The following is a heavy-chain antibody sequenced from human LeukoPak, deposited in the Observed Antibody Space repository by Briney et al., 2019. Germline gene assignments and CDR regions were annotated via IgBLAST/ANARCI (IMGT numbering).Heavy chain of an antibody. J-gene: IGHJ4*02. CDR2: INWNGGSI. CDR3: ARGGRITIFGVGTFDY. Sequence: GGSLRLSCAASGFSFDDYGMSWVRQAPGKGLEWVSGINWNGGSIRYADSVKGRFTISRHNAKNSLYLQMNSLRVEDTALYCCARGGRITIFGVGTFDYWGQGTLVTVSS. V-gene: IGHV3-20*04. CDR1: GFSFDDYG. D-gene: IGHD3-3*01.